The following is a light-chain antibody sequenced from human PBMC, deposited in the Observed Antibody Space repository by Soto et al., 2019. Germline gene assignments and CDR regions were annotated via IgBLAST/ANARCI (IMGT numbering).Light chain of an antibody. J-gene: IGKJ4*01. V-gene: IGKV3-15*01. CDR2: GAS. Sequence: EIVMTQSPATLSVSPGERATVPCRASQSVSNNLAWYQQKAGQAPRLLIYGASTRATGIPARFSGSGYETEFTLTISSLQSEDFAVYHCQQYNNWPLTFGGGTKVDIK. CDR3: QQYNNWPLT. CDR1: QSVSNN.